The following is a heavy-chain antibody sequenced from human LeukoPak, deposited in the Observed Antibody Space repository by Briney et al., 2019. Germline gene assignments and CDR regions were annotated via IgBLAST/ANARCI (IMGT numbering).Heavy chain of an antibody. Sequence: PGGSLRLSCAASGFTFSSCWMSWVRQAPGKGLEWVANIKQDGSEKYPVDSLRGRFTISRDNDKRLLYLQMNSLRVEDTAVYYCARVGPPYYYYMDVWGQGTTVTVSS. CDR2: IKQDGSEK. CDR1: GFTFSSCW. V-gene: IGHV3-7*01. J-gene: IGHJ6*03. CDR3: ARVGPPYYYYMDV.